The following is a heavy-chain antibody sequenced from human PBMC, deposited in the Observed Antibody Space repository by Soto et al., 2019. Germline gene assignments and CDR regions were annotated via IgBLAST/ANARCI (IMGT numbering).Heavy chain of an antibody. D-gene: IGHD3-10*01. V-gene: IGHV1-2*02. J-gene: IGHJ5*02. Sequence: QVQLVQSGAEVKKPGASVKVSCKASGYTFTGYYMHWVRQAPGQGLEWMGWINPNSGGTNYAQKFQGRVTMTRDTSISTAYMDLSRLRSDDTAVSYCSRGLLWFGELYNWFDPWGQGTLVTVSS. CDR1: GYTFTGYY. CDR2: INPNSGGT. CDR3: SRGLLWFGELYNWFDP.